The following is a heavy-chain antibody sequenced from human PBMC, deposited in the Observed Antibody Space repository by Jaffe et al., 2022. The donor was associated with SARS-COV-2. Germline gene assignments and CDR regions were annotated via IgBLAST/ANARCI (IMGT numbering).Heavy chain of an antibody. Sequence: EVHLVESGGGLVQPGGSLRLSCAASGFTFTNHWMHWVRQAPGKGLVWVSRVDNYGSGTSYADSVKGRFTISRDNAKNMLFLEMNSLRDEDTAVYYCTAIDGPWGQGTLVTVSS. CDR2: VDNYGSGT. V-gene: IGHV3-74*01. D-gene: IGHD3-9*01. CDR1: GFTFTNHW. J-gene: IGHJ5*02. CDR3: TAIDGP.